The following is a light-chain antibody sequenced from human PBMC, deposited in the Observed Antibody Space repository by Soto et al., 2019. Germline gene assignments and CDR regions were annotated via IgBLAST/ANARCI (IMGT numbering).Light chain of an antibody. CDR3: MQALQTPLT. CDR1: QSLLHSNGYSY. CDR2: MGS. Sequence: IVMTQSPLSLPVSAGEPASISCRSSQSLLHSNGYSYLDWYLQKPGQSPQLLIYMGSNRASGVPDRFSGSGSGTDFTLKISRVEAEDVGVYYCMQALQTPLTFGGGTKVEIK. V-gene: IGKV2-28*01. J-gene: IGKJ4*01.